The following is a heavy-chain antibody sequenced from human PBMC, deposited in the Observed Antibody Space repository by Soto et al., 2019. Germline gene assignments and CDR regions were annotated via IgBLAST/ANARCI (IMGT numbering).Heavy chain of an antibody. CDR3: AKAPVGPDWYFEL. V-gene: IGHV3-23*01. J-gene: IGHJ2*01. CDR1: GFTFRSYA. CDR2: ISGSGST. Sequence: DVQLLESGGGLVQPGGSLRLSCAASGFTFRSYAMSWVRQAPGKGLEWVSGISGSGSTHYADSVKGRFTVSRDNSKNTLSLQMNSLRAADTAVYNCAKAPVGPDWYFELWGRGTLVTVSS.